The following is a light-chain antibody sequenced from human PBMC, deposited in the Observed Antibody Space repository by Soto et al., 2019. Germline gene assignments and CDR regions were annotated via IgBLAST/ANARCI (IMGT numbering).Light chain of an antibody. J-gene: IGKJ1*01. CDR1: QGIDRW. V-gene: IGKV1-12*01. CDR3: QLSSVTLQT. Sequence: DIRVTQSLSSLSASDRDRVTLTCLASQGIDRWLALYQQKPGEAPKVLIYAASSLQSGVPSRFSGSGSGTDFTLTISSLQPEDFAPYYCQLSSVTLQTFC. CDR2: AAS.